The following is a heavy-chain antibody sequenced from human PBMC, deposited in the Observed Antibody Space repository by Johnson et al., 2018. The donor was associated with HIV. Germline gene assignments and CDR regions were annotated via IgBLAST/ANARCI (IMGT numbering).Heavy chain of an antibody. J-gene: IGHJ3*02. CDR3: ARDRFGSGRPNAFDM. Sequence: VQLVESGGGLVQPGGSLRLSGAAPGSTFSRYTMHWVRQAPGKGLKFVSPIGINGPGTYYENSVKGRFPISRDNAKNSLYLQMNSLRAEDTALYYCARDRFGSGRPNAFDMWGQGTMVTVSS. V-gene: IGHV3-64*01. CDR2: IGINGPGT. D-gene: IGHD3-10*01. CDR1: GSTFSRYT.